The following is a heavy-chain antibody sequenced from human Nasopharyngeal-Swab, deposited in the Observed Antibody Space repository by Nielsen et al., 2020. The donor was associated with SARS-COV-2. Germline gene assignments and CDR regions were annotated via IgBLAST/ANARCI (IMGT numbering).Heavy chain of an antibody. V-gene: IGHV3-21*01. CDR1: GFTFSSYS. Sequence: GESLKISCAASGFTFSSYSMNWVRQAPGKGLEWVSSISSSSSYIYYADSVKGRFTISRDNAKNSLYLLMNSLRAEDTAVYYCARARGEQWLVRSRYMDVWGKGTTVTVSS. CDR2: ISSSSSYI. J-gene: IGHJ6*03. CDR3: ARARGEQWLVRSRYMDV. D-gene: IGHD6-19*01.